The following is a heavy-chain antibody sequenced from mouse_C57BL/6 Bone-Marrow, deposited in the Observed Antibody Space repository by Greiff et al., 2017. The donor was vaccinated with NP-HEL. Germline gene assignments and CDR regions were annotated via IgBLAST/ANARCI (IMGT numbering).Heavy chain of an antibody. D-gene: IGHD1-1*01. Sequence: QVQLQQPGAELVKPGASVKLSCKASGYTFTSYLMHWVKQRPGRGLEWIGRIDPNSGGTKYNEKFKSTATLTVDKPSSTAYKQLNSLTSEDSAVYYCARYYYGSSAFDYWGQGTTLTVSS. CDR2: IDPNSGGT. J-gene: IGHJ2*01. CDR3: ARYYYGSSAFDY. V-gene: IGHV1-72*01. CDR1: GYTFTSYL.